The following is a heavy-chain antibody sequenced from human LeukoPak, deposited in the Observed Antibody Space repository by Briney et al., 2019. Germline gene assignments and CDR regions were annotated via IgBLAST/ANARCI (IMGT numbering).Heavy chain of an antibody. V-gene: IGHV3-21*01. Sequence: PGGSLRLSCAASGFTFSSYSMNWVRQAPGKGLEWVSSISSSSNYIYYADSVKGRFTISRDNSKNTLYLQMNSLRAEDTAVYYCAKHDFWSGYYWGQGTLVTVSS. J-gene: IGHJ4*02. CDR1: GFTFSSYS. D-gene: IGHD3-3*01. CDR2: ISSSSNYI. CDR3: AKHDFWSGYY.